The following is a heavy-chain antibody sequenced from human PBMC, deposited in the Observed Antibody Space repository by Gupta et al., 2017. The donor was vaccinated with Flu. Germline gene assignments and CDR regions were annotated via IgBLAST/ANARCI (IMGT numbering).Heavy chain of an antibody. Sequence: EVQLLESGGGLVQPGGSLRLSCAASGFTFSSYAMNWVRQAPGKGLEWVSGISGSGGNTYYADSVKGRFTISRDNPQNTLYLQMSSLRAEDTAVYYCAKDQGVGVNKNNWFDPWGQGALVTVSS. CDR3: AKDQGVGVNKNNWFDP. CDR1: GFTFSSYA. V-gene: IGHV3-23*01. D-gene: IGHD1-26*01. J-gene: IGHJ5*02. CDR2: ISGSGGNT.